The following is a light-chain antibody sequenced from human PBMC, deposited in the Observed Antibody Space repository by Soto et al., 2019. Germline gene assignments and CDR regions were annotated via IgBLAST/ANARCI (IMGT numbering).Light chain of an antibody. V-gene: IGKV3-15*01. J-gene: IGKJ4*01. CDR3: QQYNNWPPLT. CDR2: GAS. CDR1: QSVSSN. Sequence: EIVMTQSPATLSVSPGARGPLSCRASQSVSSNLAWYQQKPGQAPRLLIYGASTRATGIPARFSGSGSGTEFTLTISSLQSEDFAVYYCQQYNNWPPLTFGGGTKVDIK.